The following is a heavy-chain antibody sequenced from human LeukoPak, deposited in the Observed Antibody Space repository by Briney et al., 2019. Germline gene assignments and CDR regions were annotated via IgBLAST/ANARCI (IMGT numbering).Heavy chain of an antibody. D-gene: IGHD3-3*01. J-gene: IGHJ1*01. CDR3: AKEWRATRPGRYFQH. Sequence: GGSLRLSCAASGFTFSSYAMSWVRQAPGEGLEWVSAISGSGGSTYYADSVKGRFTISRGNSKNTLYLQMNSLRAEDTAVYYCAKEWRATRPGRYFQHWGQGTLVTVSS. CDR2: ISGSGGST. CDR1: GFTFSSYA. V-gene: IGHV3-23*01.